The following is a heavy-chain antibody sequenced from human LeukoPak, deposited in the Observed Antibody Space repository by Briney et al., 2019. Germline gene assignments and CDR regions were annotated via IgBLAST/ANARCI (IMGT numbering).Heavy chain of an antibody. D-gene: IGHD4-17*01. CDR3: ARGPTVDFYYYYYYMDV. V-gene: IGHV1-18*01. J-gene: IGHJ6*03. CDR2: ISAYNGNT. Sequence: ASVKVSCKASGYTFTSYGISWVRQAPGQGLEWMGWISAYNGNTNYAQKLQGRVTMTTDTSTSTAYMELRSLRSDDTAVYYCARGPTVDFYYYYYYMDVWGKGTTVTVSS. CDR1: GYTFTSYG.